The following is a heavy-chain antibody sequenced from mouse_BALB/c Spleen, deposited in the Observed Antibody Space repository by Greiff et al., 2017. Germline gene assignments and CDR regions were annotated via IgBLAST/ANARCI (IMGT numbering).Heavy chain of an antibody. CDR1: GYSFTGYF. CDR2: INPYNGDT. Sequence: EVQLVESGPELVKPGASVKISCKASGYSFTGYFMNWVMQSHGKSLEWIGRINPYNGDTFYNQKFKGKATLTVDKSSSTAHMELRSLASEDSAVYYCARGYDRMDYWGQGTSVTVSS. V-gene: IGHV1-20*02. J-gene: IGHJ4*01. D-gene: IGHD2-14*01. CDR3: ARGYDRMDY.